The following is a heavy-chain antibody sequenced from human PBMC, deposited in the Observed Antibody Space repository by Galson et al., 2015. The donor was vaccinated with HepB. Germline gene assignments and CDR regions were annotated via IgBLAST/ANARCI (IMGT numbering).Heavy chain of an antibody. CDR3: AKAAQVIAVAGPSFDY. J-gene: IGHJ4*02. D-gene: IGHD6-19*01. V-gene: IGHV3-43*01. CDR2: ISWDGGST. CDR1: GFTFDDYT. Sequence: SLRLSCAASGFTFDDYTMHWVRQAPGKGLEWVSLISWDGGSTYYADSVKGRFTISRDNSKNSLYLQMNSLRTEDTALYYCAKAAQVIAVAGPSFDYWGQGTLVTVSS.